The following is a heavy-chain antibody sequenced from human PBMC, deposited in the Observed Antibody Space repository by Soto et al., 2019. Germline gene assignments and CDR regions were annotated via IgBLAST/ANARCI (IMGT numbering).Heavy chain of an antibody. J-gene: IGHJ3*02. CDR2: ISGSGGST. Sequence: GGSLRLSCAASGFTFSSYAMSWVRQAPGNGLEWVSAISGSGGSTYYTDSVKGRFTISRDNSKNTLYLQMNSLRAEDTAVYYCARDWYYYDSSGYNDAFDIWGQGTMVTVSS. D-gene: IGHD3-22*01. V-gene: IGHV3-23*01. CDR1: GFTFSSYA. CDR3: ARDWYYYDSSGYNDAFDI.